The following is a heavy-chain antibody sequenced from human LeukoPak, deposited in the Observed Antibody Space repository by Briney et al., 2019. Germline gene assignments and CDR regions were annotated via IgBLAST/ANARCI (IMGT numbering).Heavy chain of an antibody. CDR1: GLTFSSFE. Sequence: GGSLRLSCAASGLTFSSFEMNWVRQAAGKGLEWISYISSSGSTMYYADSVKGRFTISRDNAKDSLYLQMNSLRAEDTAVYYCARERGTYRDAFDVWGQGTMVTVSS. V-gene: IGHV3-48*03. J-gene: IGHJ3*01. D-gene: IGHD1-1*01. CDR2: ISSSGSTM. CDR3: ARERGTYRDAFDV.